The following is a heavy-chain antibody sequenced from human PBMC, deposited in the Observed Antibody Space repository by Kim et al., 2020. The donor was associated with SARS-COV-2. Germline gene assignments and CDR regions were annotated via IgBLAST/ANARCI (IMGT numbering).Heavy chain of an antibody. Sequence: ASVKVSCKASGYTFTSYAMHWVRQAPGQRLEWMGWINAGNGNTKYSQKFQGRVTITRDTSASTAYMELSSLRSEDTAVYYCARVRGGSDAFDIWGQGTMVTVSS. CDR2: INAGNGNT. D-gene: IGHD3-16*01. J-gene: IGHJ3*02. CDR1: GYTFTSYA. CDR3: ARVRGGSDAFDI. V-gene: IGHV1-3*01.